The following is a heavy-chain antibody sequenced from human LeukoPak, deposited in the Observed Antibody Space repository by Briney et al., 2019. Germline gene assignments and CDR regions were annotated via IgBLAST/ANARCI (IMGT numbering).Heavy chain of an antibody. CDR3: ARGRGGGKFDY. CDR1: GFTFSSYW. CDR2: FNSGGSST. Sequence: PGGSLRLSXAASGFTFSSYWMHWVRQAPGKGLVWVSRFNSGGSSTSYADSVKGRFTISRDNAKNTLYLQMNSLRTEDTAVYYCARGRGGGKFDYWGQGTLVTVSS. D-gene: IGHD1-26*01. J-gene: IGHJ4*02. V-gene: IGHV3-74*01.